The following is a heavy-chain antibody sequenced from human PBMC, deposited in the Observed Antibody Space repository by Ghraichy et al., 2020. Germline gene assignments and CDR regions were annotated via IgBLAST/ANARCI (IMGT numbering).Heavy chain of an antibody. Sequence: SETLSLTCTVSGGSISSYYWSWIRQPPGKGLEWIGYIYYSGSTNYNPSLKSRVTISVDTSKNQFSLKLSSVTAADTAVYYCARALTQLALPDAFDIWGQGTMVTVSS. CDR1: GGSISSYY. V-gene: IGHV4-59*01. CDR3: ARALTQLALPDAFDI. J-gene: IGHJ3*02. CDR2: IYYSGST. D-gene: IGHD6-6*01.